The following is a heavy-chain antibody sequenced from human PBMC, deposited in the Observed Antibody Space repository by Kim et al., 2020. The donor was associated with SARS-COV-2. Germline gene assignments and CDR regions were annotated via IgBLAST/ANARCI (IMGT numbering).Heavy chain of an antibody. CDR3: AKHQSSGKPYYYTMDV. CDR1: GFIFSNFA. D-gene: IGHD3-3*01. CDR2: VSGSGTST. V-gene: IGHV3-23*01. J-gene: IGHJ6*02. Sequence: GGSLRLSCAASGFIFSNFAMSWARQAPGKGLEWVSVVSGSGTSTFYADSVKGRFTISRDNSKNTLYLEMSSLRAEDAAVYYCAKHQSSGKPYYYTMDVWGQGTTVTVSS.